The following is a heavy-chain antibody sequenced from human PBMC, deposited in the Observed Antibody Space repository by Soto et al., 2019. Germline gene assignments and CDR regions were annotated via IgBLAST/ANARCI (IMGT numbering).Heavy chain of an antibody. CDR3: AKDYYGSGTYYFDY. D-gene: IGHD3-10*01. V-gene: IGHV3-66*01. Sequence: PGGSLRLSCAASGFTVSSYHMSWVRQAPGKGLEWVSIIYSAGSADFADSVKGRFTISRDNSKNTLCLQMNSLRAEDTAVYYCAKDYYGSGTYYFDYWGQGTLVTVSS. CDR2: IYSAGSA. CDR1: GFTVSSYH. J-gene: IGHJ4*02.